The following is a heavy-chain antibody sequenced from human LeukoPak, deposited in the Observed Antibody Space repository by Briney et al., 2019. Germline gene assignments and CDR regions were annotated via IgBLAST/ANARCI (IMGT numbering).Heavy chain of an antibody. V-gene: IGHV3-30*04. Sequence: PGRSLRLSCAASGFTFSSYAMHWVRQAPGKGLEWVAVISYDGSNKYYADSVKGRFTISRDSSKNTLYLQMNSLRAEDTAVYCCAREWYSSGWYYFDYWGQGTLVTVSS. CDR3: AREWYSSGWYYFDY. CDR1: GFTFSSYA. D-gene: IGHD6-19*01. CDR2: ISYDGSNK. J-gene: IGHJ4*02.